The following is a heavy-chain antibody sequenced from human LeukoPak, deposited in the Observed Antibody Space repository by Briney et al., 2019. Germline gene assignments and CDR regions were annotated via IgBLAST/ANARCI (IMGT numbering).Heavy chain of an antibody. J-gene: IGHJ5*02. Sequence: GGSLRLSCAASGFTFSSYGMHWVRQAPGKGLEWVAFIRYDGSNKYYADSVKGRFTISRDNSKNTLYLQMNSLRAEDTAVYYCAKDPYYYGSGSYSNWFDPWGQGTLVPVSS. V-gene: IGHV3-30*02. CDR2: IRYDGSNK. CDR1: GFTFSSYG. D-gene: IGHD3-10*01. CDR3: AKDPYYYGSGSYSNWFDP.